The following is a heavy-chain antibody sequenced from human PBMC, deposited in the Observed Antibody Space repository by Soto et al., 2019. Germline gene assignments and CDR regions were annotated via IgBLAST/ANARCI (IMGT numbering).Heavy chain of an antibody. V-gene: IGHV3-30-3*01. J-gene: IGHJ4*02. CDR1: GFTFSSYA. CDR2: ISYDGSNK. Sequence: QVQLVESGGGVXXXXXXLRLSCAASGFTFSSYAMHWVRQAPGKGLEWVAVISYDGSNKYYADSVKGRFTISRDNSKNTLYLQMNSLRAEDTAVYYCARESDIVATNPTFDYWGQGTLVTVSS. CDR3: ARESDIVATNPTFDY. D-gene: IGHD5-12*01.